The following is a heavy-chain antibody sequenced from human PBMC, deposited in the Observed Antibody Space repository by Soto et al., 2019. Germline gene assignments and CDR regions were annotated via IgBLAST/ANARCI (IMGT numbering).Heavy chain of an antibody. CDR1: GYTFTSYD. V-gene: IGHV1-8*01. Sequence: ASVKVSCKASGYTFTSYDINWVRQATGQGLEWMGWMNPNSGNTGYAQKFQGRVTMTRNTSISTAYMELSSLRSEDTAVYYCARGTYGVDGYYYYYMDVWGKGTTVTVSS. J-gene: IGHJ6*03. CDR2: MNPNSGNT. CDR3: ARGTYGVDGYYYYYMDV. D-gene: IGHD4-17*01.